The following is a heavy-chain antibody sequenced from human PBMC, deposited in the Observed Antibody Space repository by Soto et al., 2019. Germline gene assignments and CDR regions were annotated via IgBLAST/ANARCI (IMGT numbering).Heavy chain of an antibody. V-gene: IGHV1-2*02. D-gene: IGHD1-26*01. CDR2: INPSSGGT. Sequence: SVKVSCKTSGYTFSDYYVHWVREAPGQGLEGMGWINPSSGGTIYTQRFQGRVTMTRDTSINTVYMELSRLTYDDTAVYYCSREMGVIGAPGYTWFDPW. J-gene: IGHJ5*02. CDR3: SREMGVIGAPGYTWFDP. CDR1: GYTFSDYY.